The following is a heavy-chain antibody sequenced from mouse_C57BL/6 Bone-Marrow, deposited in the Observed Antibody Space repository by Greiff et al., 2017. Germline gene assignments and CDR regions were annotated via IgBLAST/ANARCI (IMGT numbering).Heavy chain of an antibody. CDR3: AVYYSEGGFAC. CDR2: IDPSDSYT. V-gene: IGHV1-50*01. J-gene: IGHJ3*01. Sequence: VQLQQPVAELVKPGASVKLSCKASGYTFTSYWMQWVKQRPGQGLEWIGEIDPSDSYTKYNQNFQGKATLTVDTTSSTAYMQLGSLTSEDSAVYYSAVYYSEGGFACWGQGTLVTVSA. D-gene: IGHD1-1*01. CDR1: GYTFTSYW.